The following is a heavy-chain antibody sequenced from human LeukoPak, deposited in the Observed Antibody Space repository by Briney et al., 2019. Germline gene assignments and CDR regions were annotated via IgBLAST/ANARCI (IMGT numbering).Heavy chain of an antibody. D-gene: IGHD3-9*01. CDR2: IYYSGST. Sequence: SETLSLSCTVSGGSISCYYWSWIRQPPGKGLEWIGYIYYSGSTNYNPSLKSRVTISVDTSKNQFSLKLSSVTAADTAVYYCARRSVLRYFDWYETYWLDPWGQGTLVTVSS. J-gene: IGHJ5*02. CDR1: GGSISCYY. V-gene: IGHV4-59*08. CDR3: ARRSVLRYFDWYETYWLDP.